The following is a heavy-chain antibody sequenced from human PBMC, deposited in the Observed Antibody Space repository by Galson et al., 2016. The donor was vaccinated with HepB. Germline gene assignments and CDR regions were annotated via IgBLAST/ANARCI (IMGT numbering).Heavy chain of an antibody. D-gene: IGHD3-16*01. CDR3: AGATCFSYSDLDV. V-gene: IGHV1-24*01. CDR1: GYTLSELA. Sequence: QSGAEVKKPGASMKVSCKVSGYTLSELAIHWLRQAPGKGLEWLGGFDPQDSQTKFPQTFQGRVTMTEDSSTDTAYLELSRLRFDDTATYYCAGATCFSYSDLDVWGQGTTFTGTS. J-gene: IGHJ6*02. CDR2: FDPQDSQT.